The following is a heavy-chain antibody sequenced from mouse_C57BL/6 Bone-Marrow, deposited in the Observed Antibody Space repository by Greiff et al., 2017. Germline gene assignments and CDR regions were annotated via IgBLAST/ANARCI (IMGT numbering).Heavy chain of an antibody. Sequence: QVQLQQPGTELVKPGASVKLSCKASGYTFTSYWMHWVKQRPGQGLEWIGNIIPSNGGTNYNEKFKSKATLTVDKSSSTAYMQRSSLTSEDSAVYYCARRSYGNEDFDYWGQGTTLTVSS. CDR2: IIPSNGGT. CDR3: ARRSYGNEDFDY. CDR1: GYTFTSYW. D-gene: IGHD2-10*02. J-gene: IGHJ2*01. V-gene: IGHV1-53*01.